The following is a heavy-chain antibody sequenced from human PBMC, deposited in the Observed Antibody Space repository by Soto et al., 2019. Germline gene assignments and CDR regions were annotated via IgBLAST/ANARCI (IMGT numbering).Heavy chain of an antibody. CDR2: LSDSGGSI. Sequence: EVQLLESGGGLVQPGGSLRLSCTASGFTFSRHAMTWVRQAPGKGLEWVSGLSDSGGSIYYADSVKGRFTISRDNSMNTLYLQMNTLRAEETAIYYCAKVSSSWYAGLFDLWGKETLVTVSS. J-gene: IGHJ4*02. CDR1: GFTFSRHA. CDR3: AKVSSSWYAGLFDL. V-gene: IGHV3-23*01. D-gene: IGHD6-13*01.